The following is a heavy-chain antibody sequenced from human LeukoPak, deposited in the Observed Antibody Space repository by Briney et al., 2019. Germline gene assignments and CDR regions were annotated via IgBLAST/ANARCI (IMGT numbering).Heavy chain of an antibody. V-gene: IGHV5-51*01. CDR3: ARRDGYCSSTSCYADYYYGMDV. Sequence: GESLKISCQGSGYSFTTFWIGWVRQMPGKGLEWMGIIYPGDSDTTYSPSFQGQVTISADKSISTAYLQWSSLKASDTAMYYCARRDGYCSSTSCYADYYYGMDVWGQGTTVTVSS. D-gene: IGHD2-2*01. CDR2: IYPGDSDT. CDR1: GYSFTTFW. J-gene: IGHJ6*02.